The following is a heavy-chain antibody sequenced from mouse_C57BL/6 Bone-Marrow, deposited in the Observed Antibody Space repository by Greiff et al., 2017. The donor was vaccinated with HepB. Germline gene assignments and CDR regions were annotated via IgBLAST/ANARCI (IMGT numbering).Heavy chain of an antibody. CDR3: ARWRLRRKDFAY. CDR1: GFNIKNTY. D-gene: IGHD2-4*01. J-gene: IGHJ3*01. V-gene: IGHV14-3*01. CDR2: IDPANGNT. Sequence: EVKLMESVAELVRPGASVKLSCTASGFNIKNTYMHWVKQRPEQGLEWIGRIDPANGNTKYAPKFQGKATITADTSSNTAYLQLSSLTSEDTAIYYCARWRLRRKDFAYWGQGTLVTVSA.